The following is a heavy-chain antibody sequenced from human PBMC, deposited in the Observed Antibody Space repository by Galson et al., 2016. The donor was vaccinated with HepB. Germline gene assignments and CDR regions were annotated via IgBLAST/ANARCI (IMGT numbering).Heavy chain of an antibody. CDR2: ISGSGGST. D-gene: IGHD4-17*01. Sequence: SLRLSCAASGFTFSSYAMSWVRQAPGKGLEWVSAISGSGGSTYYADSVKGRFTISGDSSKNTLYLQMNSLRVDDTAVYYCARWGPYGDLDCWGQGTRVTVSS. J-gene: IGHJ4*02. V-gene: IGHV3-23*01. CDR3: ARWGPYGDLDC. CDR1: GFTFSSYA.